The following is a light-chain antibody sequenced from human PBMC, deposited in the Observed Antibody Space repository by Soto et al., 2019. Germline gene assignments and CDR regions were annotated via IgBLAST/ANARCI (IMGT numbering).Light chain of an antibody. CDR2: DAS. CDR3: QQYKNWPPN. Sequence: EVVVTQSPATLSVSPGERATLXXRASESVGRHLAWYHQKPGQAPKXLIFDASTRATGVPARFSGSGSGTEFTLTVSSLQSEDIAVYFCQQYKNWPPNFGQGTRLEIK. CDR1: ESVGRH. V-gene: IGKV3-15*01. J-gene: IGKJ5*01.